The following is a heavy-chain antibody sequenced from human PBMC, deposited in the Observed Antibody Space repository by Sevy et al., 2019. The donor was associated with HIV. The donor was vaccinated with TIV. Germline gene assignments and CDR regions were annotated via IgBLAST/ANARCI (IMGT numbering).Heavy chain of an antibody. CDR1: GFTVSSNY. CDR3: ARDLESYNYGAYGPSFMPDY. V-gene: IGHV3-33*08. CDR2: IWFDGSNT. J-gene: IGHJ4*02. Sequence: GGSLRLSCAASGFTVSSNYMSWVRQAPGKGLEWVAVIWFDGSNTFYADSVKGRFTISRDIAENTLHLQMNSLRAEDTAVYYCARDLESYNYGAYGPSFMPDYWGQGTVVTVSS. D-gene: IGHD1-1*01.